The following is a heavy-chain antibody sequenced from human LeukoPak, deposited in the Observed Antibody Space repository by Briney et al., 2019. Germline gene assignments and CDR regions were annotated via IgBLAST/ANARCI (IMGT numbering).Heavy chain of an antibody. CDR3: AQQQLEDYYYYMDV. J-gene: IGHJ6*03. D-gene: IGHD6-13*01. CDR2: IYYSGST. V-gene: IGHV4-59*01. CDR1: GGSISSYY. Sequence: SETLSLTCTVSGGSISSYYWSWIRQPPGKGLEWIGYIYYSGSTNYNPSLKSRVTISVDTSKNQFSLKLSSVTAADTAVYYCAQQQLEDYYYYMDVWGKGTTVTVSS.